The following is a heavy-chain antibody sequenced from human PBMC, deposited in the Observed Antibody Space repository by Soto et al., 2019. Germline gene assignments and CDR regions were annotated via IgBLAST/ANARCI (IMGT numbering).Heavy chain of an antibody. Sequence: SGPTLVNPTQTLTLTCTFSGFSLSTSGVGVGWIRQPPGKALEWLALIYWDDDKSYSPSLKSRLTITKDTSKNQVVLTMTNMDPLDTATYYCAHRQYSYGYMDWFDPWGQGTLVTVSS. D-gene: IGHD5-18*01. V-gene: IGHV2-5*02. CDR3: AHRQYSYGYMDWFDP. CDR2: IYWDDDK. J-gene: IGHJ5*02. CDR1: GFSLSTSGVG.